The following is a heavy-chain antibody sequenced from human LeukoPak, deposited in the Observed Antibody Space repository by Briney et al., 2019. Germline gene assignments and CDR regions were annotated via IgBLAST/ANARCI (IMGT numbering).Heavy chain of an antibody. J-gene: IGHJ4*02. Sequence: GGSLRLSCAASGFTFDDYAMHWVRQAPGKGLEWVSGISWNSGSIGYADSVKGRFTISRDNAKNSLYLQMNSLRAEDTAVYYCARGYYYDSTGYYVGHPYFDYWGQGTLVTVSS. CDR1: GFTFDDYA. D-gene: IGHD3-22*01. CDR3: ARGYYYDSTGYYVGHPYFDY. V-gene: IGHV3-9*01. CDR2: ISWNSGSI.